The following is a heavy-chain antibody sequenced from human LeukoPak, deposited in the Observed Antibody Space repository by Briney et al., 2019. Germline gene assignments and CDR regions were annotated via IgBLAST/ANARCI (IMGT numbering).Heavy chain of an antibody. CDR3: ARVKAVAGIGVEGY. D-gene: IGHD6-19*01. Sequence: ASVKVSCKASGGTFSSYAISWVRQAPGQGLEWMGGIIPIFGTANYAQKFQGRVTITTDESTSTAYMELSSLRSDDTAVYYCARVKAVAGIGVEGYWSQGTLVTVSS. J-gene: IGHJ4*02. CDR1: GGTFSSYA. CDR2: IIPIFGTA. V-gene: IGHV1-69*05.